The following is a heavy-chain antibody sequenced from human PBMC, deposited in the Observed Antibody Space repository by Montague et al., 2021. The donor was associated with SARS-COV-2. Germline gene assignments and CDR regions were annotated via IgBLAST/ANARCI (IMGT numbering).Heavy chain of an antibody. V-gene: IGHV4-4*07. CDR2: VTTSGTT. Sequence: SETLSLTCAVSGGSITGFSWCWVRQPSGKGLEWIGRVTTSGTTHXRPSLMSRVTMSVDTSKNQFSLNLNSVTAADTAIYYCARTPTRPLSLDSWGQGTLVTVSS. CDR3: ARTPTRPLSLDS. CDR1: GGSITGFS. D-gene: IGHD6-6*01. J-gene: IGHJ4*02.